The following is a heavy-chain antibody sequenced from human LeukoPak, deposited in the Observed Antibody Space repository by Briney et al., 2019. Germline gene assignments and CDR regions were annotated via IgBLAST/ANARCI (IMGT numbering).Heavy chain of an antibody. CDR1: GFTFSSYS. CDR3: ARGGDYYDSSGYYWMSNWFDP. V-gene: IGHV3-21*01. J-gene: IGHJ5*02. CDR2: ISSSSSYI. Sequence: GGTLRLSCAASGFTFSSYSMNWVRQAPGKGLEWVSSISSSSSYIYYADSVKGRFTISRDNAKNSLYLQMNSLRAEDTAVYYCARGGDYYDSSGYYWMSNWFDPWGQGTLVTVSS. D-gene: IGHD3-22*01.